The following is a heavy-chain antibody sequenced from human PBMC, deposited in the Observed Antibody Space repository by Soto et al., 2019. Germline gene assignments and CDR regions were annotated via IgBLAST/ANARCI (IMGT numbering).Heavy chain of an antibody. CDR3: ARGMTGYYPPHYYYGMDV. D-gene: IGHD3-9*01. V-gene: IGHV1-69*13. CDR2: IIPIFGTA. CDR1: GGTFSSYA. J-gene: IGHJ6*02. Sequence: SVKVSCKASGGTFSSYAISWVRQAPGQGLEWMGGIIPIFGTANYAQKFQGRVTITADESTSTAYMELSSLRSEDTAVYYCARGMTGYYPPHYYYGMDVWGQGTTITV.